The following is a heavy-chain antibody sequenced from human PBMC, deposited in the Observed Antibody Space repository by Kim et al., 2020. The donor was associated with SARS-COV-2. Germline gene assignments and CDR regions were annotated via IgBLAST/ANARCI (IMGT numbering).Heavy chain of an antibody. CDR3: ARVPHYYGSGSYYNGAFIYGMDV. CDR2: IIPILGIA. J-gene: IGHJ6*02. CDR1: GGTFSSYA. V-gene: IGHV1-69*04. Sequence: SVKVSCKASGGTFSSYAISWVRQAPGQGLEWMGRIIPILGIANYAQKFQGRVTITADKSTSTAYMELSSLRSEDTAVYYCARVPHYYGSGSYYNGAFIYGMDVWGQGTTVTVSS. D-gene: IGHD3-10*01.